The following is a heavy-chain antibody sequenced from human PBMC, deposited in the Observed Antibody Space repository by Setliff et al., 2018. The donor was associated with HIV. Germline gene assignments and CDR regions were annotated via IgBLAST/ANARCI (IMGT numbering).Heavy chain of an antibody. Sequence: PSETLSLTCTVSGGSIVSSSYYWGWIRQPTGKGLEWIGTMYYRGTTYNNPSLKRRVTFSAYTSKNQFSLNLNSVTATDTAVYYCARQGLTMNRGVPAPILYYFDYWGPGILVTVSS. V-gene: IGHV4-39*01. CDR3: ARQGLTMNRGVPAPILYYFDY. J-gene: IGHJ4*02. D-gene: IGHD3-10*01. CDR1: GGSIVSSSYY. CDR2: MYYRGTT.